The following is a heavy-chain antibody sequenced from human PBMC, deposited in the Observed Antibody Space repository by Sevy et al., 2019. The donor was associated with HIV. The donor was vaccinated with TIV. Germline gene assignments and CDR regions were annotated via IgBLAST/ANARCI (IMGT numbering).Heavy chain of an antibody. CDR1: GGSFSGYY. CDR2: INHSGST. D-gene: IGHD6-13*01. Sequence: SETLYLTCAVYGGSFSGYYWSWIRQPPGKGLEWIGEINHSGSTNYNPSLKSRVTISVDTSKNQFSLKLSSVTAADTAVYYCARARIRSRQNFDYWGQGTLVTVSS. V-gene: IGHV4-34*01. CDR3: ARARIRSRQNFDY. J-gene: IGHJ4*02.